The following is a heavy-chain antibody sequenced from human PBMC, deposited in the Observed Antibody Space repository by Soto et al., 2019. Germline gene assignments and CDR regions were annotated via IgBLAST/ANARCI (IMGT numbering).Heavy chain of an antibody. CDR2: ISSTGSTI. CDR3: ARDTGFGLS. Sequence: GRSLRLSCAASGFTFSTYSMNWVRQAPGKGLEWVSYISSTGSTIYYADSVKGRFTISRDNAKDSLYLQMSSLRDEDTAVYYCARDTGFGLSWGQGTLVTVSS. D-gene: IGHD3-16*01. CDR1: GFTFSTYS. J-gene: IGHJ1*01. V-gene: IGHV3-48*02.